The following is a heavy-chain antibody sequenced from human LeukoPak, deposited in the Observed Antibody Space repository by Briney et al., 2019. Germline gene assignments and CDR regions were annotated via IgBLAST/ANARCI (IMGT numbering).Heavy chain of an antibody. Sequence: PGGSLRLSGSASGFTFSSYAMHWVRQAPGKGLEYVSDISIDGGSTDYADSVKGRFTISRDNSKNTVYLQMSSLRAEGTAVYYCVKESRVVGGVIMDAFDMWGQGTMVTVSS. D-gene: IGHD3-10*01. V-gene: IGHV3-64D*06. CDR1: GFTFSSYA. CDR2: ISIDGGST. CDR3: VKESRVVGGVIMDAFDM. J-gene: IGHJ3*02.